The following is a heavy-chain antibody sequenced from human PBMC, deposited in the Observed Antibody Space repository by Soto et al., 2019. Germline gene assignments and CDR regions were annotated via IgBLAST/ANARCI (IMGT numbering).Heavy chain of an antibody. J-gene: IGHJ6*02. CDR1: GFTFSSYS. V-gene: IGHV3-21*01. Sequence: EVQLVESGGGLVKPGGSLRLSCAASGFTFSSYSMNWVRQAPGKGLEWVSSISSSSSYIYYADSVKGRFTISRDNAKNSLCLKRSCRRAEDAAVYYWGRGGGLTMVGDGGDGMAVWGQGTTVTVSS. CDR2: ISSSSSYI. CDR3: GRGGGLTMVGDGGDGMAV. D-gene: IGHD3-10*01.